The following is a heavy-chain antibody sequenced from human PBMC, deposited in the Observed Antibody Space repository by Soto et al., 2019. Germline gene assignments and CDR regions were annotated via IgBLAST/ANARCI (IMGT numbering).Heavy chain of an antibody. J-gene: IGHJ5*02. D-gene: IGHD6-6*01. V-gene: IGHV4-59*01. CDR2: IYYSGST. CDR1: GGSISSYY. CDR3: ARYRAAARPGGWFDP. Sequence: PSETLSLTCTVSGGSISSYYWSWIRQPPGKGLEWIGYIYYSGSTNYNPSLKSRVTISVGTSKNQFSLKLSSVTAADTAVYYCARYRAAARPGGWFDPWGQGTLVTVSS.